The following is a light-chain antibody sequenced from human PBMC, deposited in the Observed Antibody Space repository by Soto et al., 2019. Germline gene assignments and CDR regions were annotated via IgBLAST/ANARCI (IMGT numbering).Light chain of an antibody. CDR2: DAS. Sequence: ESALTLSPRTRCFCPGESATLSCRASQSVSRYLAWYQQKPGQTPRLLIYDASNRAAGIPARFSGSGSGTDFTLTISSLEPEDFAVYYCQQRSNWPLTFGGGTKVDI. V-gene: IGKV3-11*01. CDR1: QSVSRY. CDR3: QQRSNWPLT. J-gene: IGKJ4*01.